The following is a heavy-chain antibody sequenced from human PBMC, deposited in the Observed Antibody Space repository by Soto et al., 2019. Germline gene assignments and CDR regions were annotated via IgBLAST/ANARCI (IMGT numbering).Heavy chain of an antibody. CDR1: GYTLTELS. J-gene: IGHJ6*02. Sequence: GASVKVSCKVSGYTLTELSMHWVRQAPGKGLEWMGGFDPEDGETIYAQKFQGRVTMTEDTSTDTAYMELSSLRSEDTAVYYCATPLNGLEPYYYYYGMDVWGQGTTVTVSS. CDR2: FDPEDGET. D-gene: IGHD1-1*01. CDR3: ATPLNGLEPYYYYYGMDV. V-gene: IGHV1-24*01.